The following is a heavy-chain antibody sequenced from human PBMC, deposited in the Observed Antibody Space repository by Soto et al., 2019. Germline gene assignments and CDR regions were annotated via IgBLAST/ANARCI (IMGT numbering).Heavy chain of an antibody. Sequence: SETLSLTCTVSGGSISSYYWSWIRQPPGKGLEWIGYIYYSGSTNYNPSLKSRVTISVDTSKNQFSLKLSSVTAADTAVYYCARDIMGTNYYYYGMNVWGQGTTVTVSS. J-gene: IGHJ6*02. CDR2: IYYSGST. V-gene: IGHV4-59*01. CDR1: GGSISSYY. D-gene: IGHD2-8*01. CDR3: ARDIMGTNYYYYGMNV.